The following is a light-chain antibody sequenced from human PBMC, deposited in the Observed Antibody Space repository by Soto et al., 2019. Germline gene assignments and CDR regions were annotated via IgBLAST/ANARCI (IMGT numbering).Light chain of an antibody. J-gene: IGKJ3*01. CDR1: QSVLYSSTNKNY. Sequence: DIVMTQSPDSLAVSLGERATINCTSTQSVLYSSTNKNYLAWYQQKPGQPPKQLIYWASTRDSGVSDRFSGRGYGKDFILTVSSLEAEEVAVYFFQKSSSALVTFGPGTKVDIK. CDR2: WAS. V-gene: IGKV4-1*01. CDR3: QKSSSALVT.